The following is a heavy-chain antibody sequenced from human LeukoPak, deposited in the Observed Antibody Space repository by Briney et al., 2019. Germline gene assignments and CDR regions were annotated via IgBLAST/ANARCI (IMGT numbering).Heavy chain of an antibody. CDR3: ARVRGLAPSQHYFDY. Sequence: ASVKVSCKASGGTFSSYAISWVRQAPGQGLEWMGGIIPIFGTANYAQKFQGRVTITADESTSTAYMELSSLRSEDTAVYYCARVRGLAPSQHYFDYWGQGTLVTVSS. J-gene: IGHJ4*02. V-gene: IGHV1-69*13. D-gene: IGHD3-10*01. CDR2: IIPIFGTA. CDR1: GGTFSSYA.